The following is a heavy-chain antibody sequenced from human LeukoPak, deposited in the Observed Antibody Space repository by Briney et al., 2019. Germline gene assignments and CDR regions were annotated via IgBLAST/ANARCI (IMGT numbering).Heavy chain of an antibody. CDR1: GYTLTGYY. V-gene: IGHV1-2*02. CDR3: ATKGEMVDTAMADDAFDI. CDR2: INPNSGGT. J-gene: IGHJ3*02. D-gene: IGHD5-18*01. Sequence: ASLNVSCTTSGYTLTGYYMHLVRQAPGQGLECLGWINPNSGGTNYAQKFQGRVTMTRDTSISTAYMELSRLRSDDTAVYYCATKGEMVDTAMADDAFDIWGQGTMVTVSS.